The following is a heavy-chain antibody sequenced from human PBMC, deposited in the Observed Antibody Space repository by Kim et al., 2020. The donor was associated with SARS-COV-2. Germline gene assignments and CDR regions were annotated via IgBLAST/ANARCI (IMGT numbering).Heavy chain of an antibody. Sequence: ASVKFSCKSSGYTFSSYGISWLRQAPGQGLEWMGWISTDTGNTKYAQKFQGRLIMTTDTSTRTAYMEWRSLRSDDTAVYYCARGGSTIFGVVMPFDHWGQGTLVTVSS. D-gene: IGHD3-3*01. CDR1: GYTFSSYG. CDR3: ARGGSTIFGVVMPFDH. V-gene: IGHV1-18*01. CDR2: ISTDTGNT. J-gene: IGHJ4*02.